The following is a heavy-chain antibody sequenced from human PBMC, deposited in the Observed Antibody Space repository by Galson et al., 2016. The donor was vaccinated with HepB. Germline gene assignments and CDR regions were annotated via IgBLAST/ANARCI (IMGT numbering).Heavy chain of an antibody. Sequence: SLRLSCAASGFTFGDYAMSWFRQAPGRGLEWVGFIRSKAYGGTTDYAASVKGRFTISRDDSKSIAYLQMNSLKTEDTGVYYCGLTTKYYFDYWGQGTLVTVSS. V-gene: IGHV3-49*03. D-gene: IGHD4-11*01. CDR3: GLTTKYYFDY. J-gene: IGHJ4*02. CDR1: GFTFGDYA. CDR2: IRSKAYGGTT.